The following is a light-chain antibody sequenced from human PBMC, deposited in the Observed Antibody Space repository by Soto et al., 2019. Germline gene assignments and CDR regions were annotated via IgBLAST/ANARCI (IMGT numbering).Light chain of an antibody. CDR3: TSHAGTNNFPYV. CDR1: SSDVGNYNY. Sequence: QSALTQPASVSGSPGQSITISCTGTSSDVGNYNYVSWFQQHPGKAPKLIIYEVTKRPSGVPDRFSGAKSGNTASLTVSGLQAEDEADYYCTSHAGTNNFPYVFGTGTKLTVL. J-gene: IGLJ1*01. V-gene: IGLV2-8*01. CDR2: EVT.